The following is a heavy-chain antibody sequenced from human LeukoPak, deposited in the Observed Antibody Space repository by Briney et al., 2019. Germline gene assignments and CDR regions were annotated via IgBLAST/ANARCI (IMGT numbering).Heavy chain of an antibody. Sequence: GSLRLSCAASGFTFTSYGMHWVRQAPGKGLEWIGSIYYSGSTYYNPSLKSRVTISVDTSKNQFSLKLSSVTAADTAVYYCARDGGIGDYWGQGTLVTVSS. D-gene: IGHD3-16*01. CDR1: GFTFTSYG. J-gene: IGHJ4*02. CDR2: IYYSGST. CDR3: ARDGGIGDY. V-gene: IGHV4-39*07.